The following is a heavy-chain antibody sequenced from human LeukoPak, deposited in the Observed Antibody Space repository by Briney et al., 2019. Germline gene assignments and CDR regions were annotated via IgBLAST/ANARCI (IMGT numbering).Heavy chain of an antibody. CDR2: ISWNSGTI. V-gene: IGHV3-9*01. D-gene: IGHD6-13*01. CDR3: ARGRYSSRSGGYYFDF. CDR1: GFIFNNYA. Sequence: GGSLRLSCAGSGFIFNNYAMHWVRQPPGKGLEWVSGISWNSGTIDYADSVRGRFTISRDNAKNSLYLQMNSLRAEDTAVYYCARGRYSSRSGGYYFDFWGQGTLVTVSS. J-gene: IGHJ4*02.